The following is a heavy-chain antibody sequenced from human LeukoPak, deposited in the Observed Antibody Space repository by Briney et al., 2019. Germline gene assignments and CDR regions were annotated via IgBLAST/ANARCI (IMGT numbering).Heavy chain of an antibody. CDR2: MNPNSGNT. J-gene: IGHJ3*02. D-gene: IGHD6-13*01. CDR3: ARSREQQLYAFDI. Sequence: GASVKVSCKASGYTFTSYDINWVRQATGQGLEWMGWMNPNSGNTGYAQKFQGRVTITRNTSISTAYMELSSLRSEDTAVYYCARSREQQLYAFDIWGQGTMVTVSS. V-gene: IGHV1-8*03. CDR1: GYTFTSYD.